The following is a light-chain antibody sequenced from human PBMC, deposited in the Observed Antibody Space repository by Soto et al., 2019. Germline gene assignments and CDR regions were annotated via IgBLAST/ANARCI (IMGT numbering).Light chain of an antibody. CDR1: QSVTSN. V-gene: IGKV3-15*01. CDR2: GVS. J-gene: IGKJ4*01. Sequence: SCRASQSVTSNLAWYQQKPGQAPRLLMYGVSTRATGIPARRGGSGSATDLPIRISSLESEDFAVYYCEQYSQWPLTLSGGTKVDIK. CDR3: EQYSQWPLT.